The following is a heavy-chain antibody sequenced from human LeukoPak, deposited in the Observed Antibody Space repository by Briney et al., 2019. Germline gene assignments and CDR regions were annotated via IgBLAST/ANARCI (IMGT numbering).Heavy chain of an antibody. Sequence: SVKVSCKASGGTFSSYAISWVRQAPGQGLEWMGGIIPIFGTANYAQKFQGRVTITTDESTSTAYMELSSLRSEDTAVYYCAIGGVDSSSSPHFNYWGQGTLVTVSS. J-gene: IGHJ4*02. D-gene: IGHD6-6*01. V-gene: IGHV1-69*05. CDR3: AIGGVDSSSSPHFNY. CDR2: IIPIFGTA. CDR1: GGTFSSYA.